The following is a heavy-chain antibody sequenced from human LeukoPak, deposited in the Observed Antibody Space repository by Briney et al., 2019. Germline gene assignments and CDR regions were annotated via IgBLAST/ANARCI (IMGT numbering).Heavy chain of an antibody. Sequence: SETLSLTWAVYGGSFSGYYWSWIRQPPGKGLEWIGEINHSGSTNYNPSLKSRVTISVDTSKNQFSLKLSSVTAADTAVYYCARIRIQLWLRGGLYDYWGQGTLVTVSS. CDR2: INHSGST. D-gene: IGHD5-18*01. J-gene: IGHJ4*02. V-gene: IGHV4-34*01. CDR3: ARIRIQLWLRGGLYDY. CDR1: GGSFSGYY.